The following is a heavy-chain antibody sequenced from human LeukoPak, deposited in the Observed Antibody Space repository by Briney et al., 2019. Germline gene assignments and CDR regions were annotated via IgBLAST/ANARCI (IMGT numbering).Heavy chain of an antibody. CDR1: GFTFSSYA. V-gene: IGHV3-23*01. J-gene: IGHJ6*03. CDR2: ISGSGGST. Sequence: GGSLRLSCAASGFTFSSYAMSWVRQAPGEGLEWVSAISGSGGSTYYADSVKGRFTISRDNSKNTLYLQMNSLRAEDTAVYYCAKPGHVDYDYVWGPYYYYYYYMDVWGKGTTVTVSS. CDR3: AKPGHVDYDYVWGPYYYYYYYMDV. D-gene: IGHD3-16*01.